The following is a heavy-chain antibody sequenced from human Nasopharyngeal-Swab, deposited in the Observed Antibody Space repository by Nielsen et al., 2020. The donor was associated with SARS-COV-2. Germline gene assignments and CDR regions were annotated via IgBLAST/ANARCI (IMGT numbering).Heavy chain of an antibody. Sequence: GASLQISCAASGFTFSSYAVNWVRQAPGKGLEWVSAISGSGGSTYYADSMKGRFTISRDNSKNTLYLQMNSLRAGDTAVYYCARANTYYFQSGGSSHFDYWGQGTLVTVSS. CDR2: ISGSGGST. CDR3: ARANTYYFQSGGSSHFDY. D-gene: IGHD3-22*01. V-gene: IGHV3-23*01. CDR1: GFTFSSYA. J-gene: IGHJ4*02.